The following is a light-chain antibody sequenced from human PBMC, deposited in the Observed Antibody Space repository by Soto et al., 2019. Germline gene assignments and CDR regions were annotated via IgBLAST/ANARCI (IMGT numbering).Light chain of an antibody. Sequence: DIQMTQSPSSLSASVGDRVTITCQASQDISNYLNWYQQKPGKAPKLLIYDASNVETGVPSRFSGSGSGTDFTFTISSLQPEDIATYYCQQYDKSPYTFGQGTKLEIK. V-gene: IGKV1-33*01. J-gene: IGKJ2*01. CDR2: DAS. CDR1: QDISNY. CDR3: QQYDKSPYT.